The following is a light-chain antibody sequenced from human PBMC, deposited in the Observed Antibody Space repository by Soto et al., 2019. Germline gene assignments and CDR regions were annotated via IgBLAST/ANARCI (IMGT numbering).Light chain of an antibody. Sequence: DIQLTQSPSFLSASVGDRVTITCRASQGISSYLAWYQQKPGKAPKLLIYAASTLQSGVPSRFSGSGSGTEFTLTISSLQPEDFATYYCQQLNSYPLPVGGGTKVDIK. CDR2: AAS. CDR1: QGISSY. V-gene: IGKV1-9*01. J-gene: IGKJ4*01. CDR3: QQLNSYPLP.